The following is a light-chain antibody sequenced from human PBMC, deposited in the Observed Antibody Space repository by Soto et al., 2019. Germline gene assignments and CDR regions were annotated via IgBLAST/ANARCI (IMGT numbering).Light chain of an antibody. V-gene: IGLV2-8*01. CDR2: EVN. CDR1: SSDVGGYNY. J-gene: IGLJ1*01. CDR3: SSYAGSSNV. Sequence: QSALTQPPAASGSPGQSVAISCTGTSSDVGGYNYVSWYQQHPGKDPKLMIYEVNKRPSGVPDRFSGSKSGNTDSLTVSGLQAEDEADYYCSSYAGSSNVFGTGTKLTGL.